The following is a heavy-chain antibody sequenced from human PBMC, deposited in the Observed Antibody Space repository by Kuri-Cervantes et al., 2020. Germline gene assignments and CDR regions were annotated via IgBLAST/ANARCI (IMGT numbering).Heavy chain of an antibody. J-gene: IGHJ5*02. CDR2: ISTSSSPI. CDR3: AGARWLRLPWFDP. CDR1: GFTFSSYS. V-gene: IGHV3-48*02. D-gene: IGHD5-12*01. Sequence: GGSLRLSCEASGFTFSSYSRNWVRQAPGKGLEWVSYISTSSSPIYYADSVKGRFTISRDNAKNSLYLQMNSLRDEDTAVYYCAGARWLRLPWFDPWGQGTLVTVSS.